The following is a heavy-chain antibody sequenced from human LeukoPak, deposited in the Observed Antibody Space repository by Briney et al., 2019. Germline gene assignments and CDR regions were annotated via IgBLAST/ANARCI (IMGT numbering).Heavy chain of an antibody. Sequence: PGGSLRLSCAASGFTFSSYGMSWVRQAPGKGLEWVSAISGSGGSTYYADSVKGRFTISRDNSKNTLYLQMNSLRAEDTAVYYCARGEAFLAAAAGPSDWGQGTLVTVSS. CDR3: ARGEAFLAAAAGPSD. CDR1: GFTFSSYG. D-gene: IGHD6-13*01. V-gene: IGHV3-23*01. CDR2: ISGSGGST. J-gene: IGHJ4*02.